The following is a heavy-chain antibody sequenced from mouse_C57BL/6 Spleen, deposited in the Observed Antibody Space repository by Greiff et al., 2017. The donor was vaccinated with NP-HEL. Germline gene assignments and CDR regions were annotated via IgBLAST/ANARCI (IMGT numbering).Heavy chain of an antibody. D-gene: IGHD2-4*01. CDR2: IYPGSGNT. CDR3: ARKGDDYDDYYAMDY. Sequence: QVQLQQSGPELVKPGASVKISCKASGYSFTSYYIHWVKQRPGQGLEWIGWIYPGSGNTKYNEKFKGKATLTGDTSSRTAYMQLSRLTSEDSAVYYCARKGDDYDDYYAMDYWGQGTSVTVSS. V-gene: IGHV1-66*01. CDR1: GYSFTSYY. J-gene: IGHJ4*01.